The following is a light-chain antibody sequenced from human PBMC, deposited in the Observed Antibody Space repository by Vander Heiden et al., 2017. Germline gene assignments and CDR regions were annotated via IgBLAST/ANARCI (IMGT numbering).Light chain of an antibody. Sequence: DIVMTQSPLSLPVTPGEPASIPCRSSQSLLHSNGYNYWDWYLQKPGQSPQLLIYLGSNRASRVPDRFSGSGSGTDFTLKISRVGAEDVGVYYCMQALQTPWTFGQGTKLEIK. CDR1: QSLLHSNGYNY. J-gene: IGKJ2*02. CDR2: LGS. CDR3: MQALQTPWT. V-gene: IGKV2-28*01.